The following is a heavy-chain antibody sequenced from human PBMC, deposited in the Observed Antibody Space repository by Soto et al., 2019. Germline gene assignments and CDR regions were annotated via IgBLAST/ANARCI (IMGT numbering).Heavy chain of an antibody. D-gene: IGHD5-18*01. CDR1: GYTFTSYY. CDR2: INPSGGST. V-gene: IGHV1-46*01. CDR3: ARPRGYSYGSKEYYFDY. Sequence: QVQLVQSGAEVKKPGASVKVSCKASGYTFTSYYMHWVRQAPGQGLEWMGIINPSGGSTSYAQKFQGRVTMTRDTSTSTVYMELSSLRSEDTAVYYCARPRGYSYGSKEYYFDYWGQGTLVTVSS. J-gene: IGHJ4*02.